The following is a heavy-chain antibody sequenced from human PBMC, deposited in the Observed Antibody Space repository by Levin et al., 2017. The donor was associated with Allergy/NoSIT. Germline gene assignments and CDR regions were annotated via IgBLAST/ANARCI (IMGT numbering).Heavy chain of an antibody. CDR3: ATRAHSCWYLDYFDY. D-gene: IGHD6-19*01. Sequence: GESLKISCAASGFTFSSHAMNWVRQAPQKGLEWVSVISCCDGSTFYADSVKGRFTISRDNSKNTLYLQINSLRSEDTAVYYCATRAHSCWYLDYFDYWGQGTRVTVSS. CDR2: ISCCDGST. CDR1: GFTFSSHA. J-gene: IGHJ4*02. V-gene: IGHV3-23*01.